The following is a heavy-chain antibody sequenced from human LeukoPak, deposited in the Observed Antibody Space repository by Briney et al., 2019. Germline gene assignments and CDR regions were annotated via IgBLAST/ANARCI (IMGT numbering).Heavy chain of an antibody. Sequence: GGSLRLSCAVSGFTFSSYAMSWVRQAPGKELEWVSTISGGGTSTYYADSVKGRVTISRDNSKNTLYLQMNSLRVEDTALYYCAKTLQGYYYYGLDVWGQGTTVTVSS. CDR3: AKTLQGYYYYGLDV. V-gene: IGHV3-23*01. J-gene: IGHJ6*02. CDR2: ISGGGTST. CDR1: GFTFSSYA.